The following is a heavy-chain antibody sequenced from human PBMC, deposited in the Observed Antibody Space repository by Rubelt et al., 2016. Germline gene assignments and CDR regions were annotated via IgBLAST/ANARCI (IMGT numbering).Heavy chain of an antibody. CDR2: IYYSGST. CDR3: AGGITIFGVASGYFDY. Sequence: QVQLQESGPGLVKPSETLSLTCTVSGGSISSYYWSWIRQPPGKGLEWIGYIYYSGSTNYNPSLKRRVTTSLDTSKSQFSLKLSSVTAADTAVYYCAGGITIFGVASGYFDYWGQGTLVTVSS. CDR1: GGSISSYY. D-gene: IGHD3-3*01. V-gene: IGHV4-59*01. J-gene: IGHJ4*02.